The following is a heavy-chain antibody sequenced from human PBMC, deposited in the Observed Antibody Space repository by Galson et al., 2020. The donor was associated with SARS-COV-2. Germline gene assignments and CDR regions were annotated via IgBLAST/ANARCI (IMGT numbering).Heavy chain of an antibody. J-gene: IGHJ6*02. V-gene: IGHV3-11*01. CDR1: GFTFSDYY. CDR2: ISSSGSTI. CDR3: ARDIVVVVAATHYYYGMDV. Sequence: GGSLRLSCAASGFTFSDYYMSWIRQAPGKGLEWVSYISSSGSTIYYADSVKGRLTISRDNAKNSLYLQMNSLRAEDTAVYYCARDIVVVVAATHYYYGMDVWGQGTTVTVSS. D-gene: IGHD2-15*01.